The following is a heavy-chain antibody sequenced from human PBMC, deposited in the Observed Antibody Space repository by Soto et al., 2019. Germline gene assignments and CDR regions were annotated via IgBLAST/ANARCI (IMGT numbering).Heavy chain of an antibody. Sequence: SETLSLTCAVYGGSFSGYYWAWIRQSPGKGLEWIGNMYYSGSTYYNLSLKSRVTMSVDTSKNQLSLKISSVTAADTSVYYCARIVVIPAAPDYYNYYGVDVWGQGTTVTVSS. CDR3: ARIVVIPAAPDYYNYYGVDV. CDR1: GGSFSGYY. J-gene: IGHJ6*02. CDR2: MYYSGST. V-gene: IGHV4-59*04. D-gene: IGHD2-2*01.